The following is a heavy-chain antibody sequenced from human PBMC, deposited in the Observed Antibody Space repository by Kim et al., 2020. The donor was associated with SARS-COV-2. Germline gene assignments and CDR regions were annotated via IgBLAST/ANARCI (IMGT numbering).Heavy chain of an antibody. CDR2: INHSGST. D-gene: IGHD6-19*01. V-gene: IGHV4-34*01. CDR1: GGSFSGYY. J-gene: IGHJ4*02. CDR3: ARTPPSPRPLLGYSSGWYDY. Sequence: SETLSLTCAVYGGSFSGYYWSWIRQPPGKGLEWIGEINHSGSTNYNPSLKSRVTISVDTSKNQFSLKLSSVTAADTAVYYCARTPPSPRPLLGYSSGWYDYWGQGTLVTVSS.